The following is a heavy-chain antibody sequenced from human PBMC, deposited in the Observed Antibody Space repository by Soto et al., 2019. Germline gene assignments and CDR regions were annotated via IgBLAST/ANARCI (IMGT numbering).Heavy chain of an antibody. V-gene: IGHV1-69*01. CDR3: ARDNIVVVVAATYGMDV. CDR2: TIPIFGTA. CDR1: GGTFSSYA. Sequence: QVQLVQSGAEVKKPGSSVKVSCKASGGTFSSYAISWVRQAPGQGLEWMGGTIPIFGTANYAQKFQGRVTITADESTSTAYMELSSLRSEDTAVYYCARDNIVVVVAATYGMDVWGQGTTVTFSS. J-gene: IGHJ6*02. D-gene: IGHD2-15*01.